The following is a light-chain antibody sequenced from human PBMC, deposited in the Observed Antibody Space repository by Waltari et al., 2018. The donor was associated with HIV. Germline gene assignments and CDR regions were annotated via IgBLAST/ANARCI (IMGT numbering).Light chain of an antibody. Sequence: DIQMTQSPSTLSASVGDRVTITCRASQSTNKWLAWYQHKPGQAPKLLIYKTSRLDSGVPSRFSGSGSGTEFTLTISSLQPDDVATYYCHQYKGSAFGQGTKLEI. CDR1: QSTNKW. CDR3: HQYKGSA. CDR2: KTS. V-gene: IGKV1-5*03. J-gene: IGKJ2*01.